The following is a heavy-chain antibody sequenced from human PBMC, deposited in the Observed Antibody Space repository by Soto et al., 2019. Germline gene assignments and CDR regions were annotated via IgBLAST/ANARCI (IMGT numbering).Heavy chain of an antibody. CDR1: GFTFSSYG. J-gene: IGHJ2*01. CDR2: IWYDGSNK. D-gene: IGHD3-16*02. CDR3: ARGKSGMITFGGVIVWEQTEPYWYFDL. Sequence: PGGSLRLSCAASGFTFSSYGMHWVRQAPGKGLEWVAVIWYDGSNKYYADSVKGRFTISRDNSKNTLYLQMNSLRAEDTAVYYSARGKSGMITFGGVIVWEQTEPYWYFDLWGRGTLVTVSS. V-gene: IGHV3-33*01.